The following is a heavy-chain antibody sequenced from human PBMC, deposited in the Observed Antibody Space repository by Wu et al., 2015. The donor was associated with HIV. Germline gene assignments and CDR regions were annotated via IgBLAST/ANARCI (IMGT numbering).Heavy chain of an antibody. J-gene: IGHJ2*01. D-gene: IGHD6-25*01. CDR2: INPNSGGT. CDR1: GYTFTTYY. Sequence: QVQLVQSGAEVKKPGASVKVSCKASGYTFTTYYMHWVRQAPGQGLEWMGWINPNSGGTNYAQKFQGRVTMTRDTSISTAYMELSRLRSDDTAVYYCARDMSSGWTNWYFDLWGRGTLVTVSS. V-gene: IGHV1-2*02. CDR3: ARDMSSGWTNWYFDL.